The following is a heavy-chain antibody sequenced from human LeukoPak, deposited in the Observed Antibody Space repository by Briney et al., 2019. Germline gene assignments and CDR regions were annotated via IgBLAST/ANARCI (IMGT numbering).Heavy chain of an antibody. CDR1: GFIFNNYG. V-gene: IGHV3-23*01. J-gene: IGHJ5*02. Sequence: GGSLRLSCAASGFIFNNYGLIWVRQAPGKGLEWVSAISNDGGGTNYADFVKGRFTISRDNSKNTLFLQMNNLGAEDTAVYYCARYSGSFPGWLDPWGPGTLVTVSS. CDR3: ARYSGSFPGWLDP. D-gene: IGHD1-26*01. CDR2: ISNDGGGT.